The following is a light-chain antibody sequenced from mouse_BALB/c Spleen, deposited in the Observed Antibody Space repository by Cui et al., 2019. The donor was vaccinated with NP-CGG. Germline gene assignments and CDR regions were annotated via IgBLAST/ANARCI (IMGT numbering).Light chain of an antibody. V-gene: IGLV1*01. J-gene: IGLJ1*01. Sequence: QAVVTQESALTTYPGETVTLTCRSSTGAVTTSNYANWVREKPIHLFTGLIGGTNNRVPGVPARFSASLIGDKAALTITGAQTEDEAIYFCALWYSNHWVFGGGTKLTVL. CDR2: GTN. CDR1: TGAVTTSNY. CDR3: ALWYSNHWV.